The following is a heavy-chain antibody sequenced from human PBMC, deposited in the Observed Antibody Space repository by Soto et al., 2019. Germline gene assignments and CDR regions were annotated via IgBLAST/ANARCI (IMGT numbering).Heavy chain of an antibody. J-gene: IGHJ4*02. CDR3: AKVRIAVAATYYFDY. V-gene: IGHV3-23*01. Sequence: WGSLRISCASSVFTFSIYAMSWVRQAPGKGLEWVSAISGSGGSTYYADSVKGRFTISRDNSKNTLYLQMNSLRAEDTAVYYCAKVRIAVAATYYFDYWGQGTLVTVSS. CDR1: VFTFSIYA. CDR2: ISGSGGST. D-gene: IGHD6-19*01.